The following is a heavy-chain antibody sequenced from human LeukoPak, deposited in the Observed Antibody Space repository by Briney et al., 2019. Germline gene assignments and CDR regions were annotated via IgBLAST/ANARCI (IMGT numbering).Heavy chain of an antibody. D-gene: IGHD3-10*01. CDR2: IYYSGST. CDR1: GGSISSYY. CDR3: AGARITMVRGVIILGTFDY. J-gene: IGHJ4*02. Sequence: PSETLSLTCTVSGGSISSYYWSWIRQPPGKGLEGIGYIYYSGSTNYNPSLKSRVTISVDTSKNQFSLKLSSVTAADTAVYYCAGARITMVRGVIILGTFDYWGQGTLVTVSS. V-gene: IGHV4-59*08.